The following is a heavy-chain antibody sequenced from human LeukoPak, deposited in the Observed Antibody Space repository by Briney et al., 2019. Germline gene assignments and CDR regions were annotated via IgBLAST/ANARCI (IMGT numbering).Heavy chain of an antibody. V-gene: IGHV3-53*01. Sequence: AGSLRLSCAASGFTVSGNYMSWVRQAPGKGLEWVSVIYSGGSTYYADSVKGRFTISRDNSKNTLYLQMNSLRAEDTAVYYCARDDVIVSRYFDWGQGTLVTVSS. J-gene: IGHJ4*02. CDR1: GFTVSGNY. D-gene: IGHD3-9*01. CDR2: IYSGGST. CDR3: ARDDVIVSRYFD.